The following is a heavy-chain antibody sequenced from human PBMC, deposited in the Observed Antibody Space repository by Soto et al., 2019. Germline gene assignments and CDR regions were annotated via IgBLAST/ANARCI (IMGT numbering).Heavy chain of an antibody. J-gene: IGHJ4*02. CDR2: IYYSGST. Sequence: SETLSLTCTVSGGSISSYYWSWIRQPPGKGLEWIGYIYYSGSTNYNPSLKSRVTISVDTSKNQFSLKLSSVTAADTAVYYCARNVGYCSSTSCFYFDYWGQGTLVTAPQ. CDR3: ARNVGYCSSTSCFYFDY. D-gene: IGHD2-2*01. V-gene: IGHV4-59*01. CDR1: GGSISSYY.